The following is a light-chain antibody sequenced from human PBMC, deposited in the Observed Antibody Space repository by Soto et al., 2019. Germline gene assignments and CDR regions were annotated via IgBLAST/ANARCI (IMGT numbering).Light chain of an antibody. CDR3: QQRARWPWT. Sequence: EIVLTQSPATLSLSPGEGATLSCRASQHVWSYVAWYQQKPGQAPRLLIYDAARRATGIPARFCGSGSGTDFTLTISSLEPEDFAVYFCQQRARWPWTFGQGTKVDIK. CDR2: DAA. V-gene: IGKV3-11*01. J-gene: IGKJ1*01. CDR1: QHVWSY.